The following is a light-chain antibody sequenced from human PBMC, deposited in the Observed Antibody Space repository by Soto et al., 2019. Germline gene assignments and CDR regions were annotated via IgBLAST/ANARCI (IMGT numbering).Light chain of an antibody. CDR2: SNN. Sequence: QSVLTQPPSASGTPGQRVTISCSGSSSNIGSNTVNWYQQFPGTAPKLLIYSNNQRPSGLPDRFSGFKSGTSASLAISELQSEDKADYYCAAWEDSLNGPVFSGGPQQTDL. CDR1: SSNIGSNT. V-gene: IGLV1-44*01. J-gene: IGLJ2*01. CDR3: AAWEDSLNGPV.